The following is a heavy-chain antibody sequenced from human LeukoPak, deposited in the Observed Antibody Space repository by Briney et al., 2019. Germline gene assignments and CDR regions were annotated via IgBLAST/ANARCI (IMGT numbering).Heavy chain of an antibody. CDR2: IYPGDSDT. D-gene: IGHD6-13*01. Sequence: ESLKISCKDSRYSFTSYWIGWVRQRPGKGLEWMGIIYPGDSDTRYSPSFQGQVTISVDKSVSTAYLQWSSLKASDTAIYYCARRVARGFSSTSKTYYMDVWGKGTTVTVSS. CDR1: RYSFTSYW. V-gene: IGHV5-51*01. J-gene: IGHJ6*03. CDR3: ARRVARGFSSTSKTYYMDV.